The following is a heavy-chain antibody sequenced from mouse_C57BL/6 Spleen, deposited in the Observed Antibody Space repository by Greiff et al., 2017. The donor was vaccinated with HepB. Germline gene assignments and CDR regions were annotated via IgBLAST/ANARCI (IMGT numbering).Heavy chain of an antibody. CDR2: IYPGGGYT. V-gene: IGHV1-63*01. J-gene: IGHJ2*01. CDR3: ARVSSGYSVDY. CDR1: GYTFTNYW. Sequence: QVQLKESGAELVRPGTSVKMSCKASGYTFTNYWIGWAKQRPGHGLEWIGDIYPGGGYTNYNEKFKGKATLTADKSSSTAYMQFSSLTSEDSAIYYWARVSSGYSVDYWGQGTTLTVSA. D-gene: IGHD3-2*02.